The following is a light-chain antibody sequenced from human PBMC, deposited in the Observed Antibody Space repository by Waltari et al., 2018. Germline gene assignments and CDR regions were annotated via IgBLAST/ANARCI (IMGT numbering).Light chain of an antibody. CDR2: WAS. CDR3: QHYYSTPIT. CDR1: QSLLYSSDNRNY. Sequence: DIVMTQSPDSLAVSLGERATINCKSSQSLLYSSDNRNYLAWYQQQPGQPPKLLIYWASTRESGVPDRFSGSGSGTDFTLTISSLQAEDLAVYYCQHYYSTPITFGQVTRLEIK. J-gene: IGKJ5*01. V-gene: IGKV4-1*01.